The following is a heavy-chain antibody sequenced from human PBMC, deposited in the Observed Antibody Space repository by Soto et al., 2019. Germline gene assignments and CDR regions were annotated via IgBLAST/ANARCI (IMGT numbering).Heavy chain of an antibody. CDR3: ARYRLWFGEFTLDS. D-gene: IGHD3-10*01. CDR1: GDSMDRYY. J-gene: IGHJ4*02. CDR2: IHSTGST. Sequence: QVQLQESGPGMVKPSETLSLTCTVSGDSMDRYYWTWLRQSPGKGLEWIGYIHSTGSTNYNPSLTSRVTMSVDTSKIQFSLNLSSMAAADTAVYYCARYRLWFGEFTLDSWGQGALVTVSS. V-gene: IGHV4-59*08.